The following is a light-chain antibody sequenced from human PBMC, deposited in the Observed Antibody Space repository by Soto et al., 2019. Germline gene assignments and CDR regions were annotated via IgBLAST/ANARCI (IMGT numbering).Light chain of an antibody. Sequence: ESVWAQSPCTLSLSPGETATLACRASQSVSNNYLAWYQQKRGQAPRLLIYGASSRATGIPARFSGSGSGTDFTLTINSLEPEDFAVYYCQQYGYSPAFGGGTKVDIK. CDR3: QQYGYSPA. J-gene: IGKJ4*01. CDR1: QSVSNNY. CDR2: GAS. V-gene: IGKV3-20*01.